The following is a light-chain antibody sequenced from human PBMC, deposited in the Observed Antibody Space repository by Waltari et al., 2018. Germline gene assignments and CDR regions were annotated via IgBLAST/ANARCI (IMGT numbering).Light chain of an antibody. CDR2: STN. CDR1: SGPVSTSNY. V-gene: IGLV8-61*01. CDR3: TLYMGSGMV. Sequence: TVVTQEPSLSVSPGGTVTLTCGLSSGPVSTSNYPIWYQQTPGQAPRMLIYSTNTRPSGVPDRFPGSILGNKAALTITGAQADDESDYYRTLYMGSGMVFGRGTRLTVL. J-gene: IGLJ2*01.